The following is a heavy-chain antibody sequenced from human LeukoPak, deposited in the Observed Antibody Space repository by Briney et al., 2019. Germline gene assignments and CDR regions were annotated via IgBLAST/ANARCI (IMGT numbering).Heavy chain of an antibody. CDR1: GFTFSSYW. CDR3: ARVCSSTSCYLPSLDY. V-gene: IGHV3-7*01. Sequence: GGSLRLSCAASGFTFSSYWMSWVRQAPGKGLEWVANIKQDGSEKYYVDSVKGRFTISRDNAKNSLYLQMNSLRAEDTAVYYCARVCSSTSCYLPSLDYWGQGTLVTVSS. CDR2: IKQDGSEK. J-gene: IGHJ4*02. D-gene: IGHD2-2*01.